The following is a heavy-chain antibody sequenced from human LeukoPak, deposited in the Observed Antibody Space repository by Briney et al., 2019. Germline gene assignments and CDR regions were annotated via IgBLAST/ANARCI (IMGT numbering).Heavy chain of an antibody. D-gene: IGHD1-14*01. V-gene: IGHV1-2*02. J-gene: IGHJ4*02. CDR2: INPHSGVT. Sequence: PGASVKVSCKASGFTFTDYYMHWVRLAPGQGLEWMGYINPHSGVTSFPQKFRGRVTLTTDTSISAAYMDLSSLISDDTAMYYCVREGITKAFDLWGQGALVTVSS. CDR3: VREGITKAFDL. CDR1: GFTFTDYY.